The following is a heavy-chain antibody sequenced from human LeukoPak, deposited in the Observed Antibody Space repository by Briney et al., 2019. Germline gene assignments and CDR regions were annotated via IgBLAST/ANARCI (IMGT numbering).Heavy chain of an antibody. V-gene: IGHV1-69*13. CDR1: GGTFSSYA. Sequence: SVKVSCKASGGTFSSYAISWVRQAPGQGLEWMGGIIPIFGTANYAQKFQGRVTITADESTSTAYMELSSLRSEDTAVYYCARPVSLAARPLDAFDIWGQGTMVTVSS. D-gene: IGHD6-6*01. CDR3: ARPVSLAARPLDAFDI. J-gene: IGHJ3*02. CDR2: IIPIFGTA.